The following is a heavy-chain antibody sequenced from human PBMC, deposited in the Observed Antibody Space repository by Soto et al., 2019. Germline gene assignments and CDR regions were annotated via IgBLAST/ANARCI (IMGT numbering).Heavy chain of an antibody. D-gene: IGHD2-21*01. V-gene: IGHV1-2*04. Sequence: GASVKVSCKASGYTFTGYYMHWVRQAPGQGLEWMGWINPNSGGTNYAQKFQGWVTMTRDTSISTAYMELSRLRSDDTAVYYCARESALFKCGGDYYYYMDVWGKGTTVTVSS. CDR3: ARESALFKCGGDYYYYMDV. J-gene: IGHJ6*03. CDR1: GYTFTGYY. CDR2: INPNSGGT.